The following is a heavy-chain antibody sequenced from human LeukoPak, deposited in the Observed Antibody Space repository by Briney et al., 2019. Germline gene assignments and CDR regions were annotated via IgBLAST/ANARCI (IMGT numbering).Heavy chain of an antibody. D-gene: IGHD1-26*01. CDR3: AREIGGALHYFDH. V-gene: IGHV3-53*01. J-gene: IGHJ4*02. CDR1: GFTVSSNY. Sequence: GGSLRLSCAASGFTVSSNYMSWVRQAPGKGLEWVSVIYSGGSTYYADSVKGRFTISRDNSKNTLYLQMNSLRAEDTAVYYCAREIGGALHYFDHWGQGTLVTVSS. CDR2: IYSGGST.